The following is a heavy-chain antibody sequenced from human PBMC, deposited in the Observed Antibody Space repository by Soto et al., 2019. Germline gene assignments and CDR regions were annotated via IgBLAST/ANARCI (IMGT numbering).Heavy chain of an antibody. CDR3: ARDVALPGSYYYYGMDV. CDR1: GFTFSSYP. Sequence: GGSLRLSCAASGFTFSSYPMHWVRQAPGKGLEWVAVISYDGSKKYYADSVKGRFTISRDNSKNTLYLQMNSLRAEDTAVYYCARDVALPGSYYYYGMDVWGQGTTVPVSS. V-gene: IGHV3-30-3*01. D-gene: IGHD2-2*01. J-gene: IGHJ6*02. CDR2: ISYDGSKK.